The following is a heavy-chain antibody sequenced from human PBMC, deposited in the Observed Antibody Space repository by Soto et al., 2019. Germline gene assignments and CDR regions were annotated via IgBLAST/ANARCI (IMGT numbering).Heavy chain of an antibody. CDR3: ASYLRGQWLEDIYTMDV. J-gene: IGHJ6*02. CDR1: GGTFSSYA. CDR2: IIPIFGTA. Sequence: SVKVSCKASGGTFSSYAISWVRQAPGQGLEWMGGIIPIFGTANYEQKFQGRVTITADESTSTAYMELSSLNSEDTALYYCASYLRGQWLEDIYTMDVWGPGTSVTVSS. D-gene: IGHD6-19*01. V-gene: IGHV1-69*13.